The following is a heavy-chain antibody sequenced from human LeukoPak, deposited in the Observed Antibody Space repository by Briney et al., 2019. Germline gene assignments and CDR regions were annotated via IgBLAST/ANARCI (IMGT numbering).Heavy chain of an antibody. CDR1: GFTFSTYA. CDR2: ISSSSNSI. CDR3: ARDPGDRAIDRWFDP. D-gene: IGHD5-18*01. J-gene: IGHJ5*02. V-gene: IGHV3-48*01. Sequence: GGSLRLSCAASGFTFSTYAMNWVRQAPGKGLEYVAYISSSSNSIYYADSVKGRFTISRDNAKNSLYLQMNSLRVEDTAVYYCARDPGDRAIDRWFDPWGQGTLVTVSS.